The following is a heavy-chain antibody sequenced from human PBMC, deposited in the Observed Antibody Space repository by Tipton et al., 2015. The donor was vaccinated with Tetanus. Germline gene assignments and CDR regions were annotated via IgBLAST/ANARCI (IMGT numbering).Heavy chain of an antibody. CDR1: GFTFSTYW. CDR3: ARDSPDILLVPAV. D-gene: IGHD2-2*01. Sequence: AVPGFTFSTYWMHWVRQAPGKGLMWVSRINGHGTNTAYADSVKGRFTISRDNAKNTLYLQMNSLRAEDTAVYYCARDSPDILLVPAVWGQGTLVTVSS. J-gene: IGHJ4*02. CDR2: INGHGTNT. V-gene: IGHV3-74*01.